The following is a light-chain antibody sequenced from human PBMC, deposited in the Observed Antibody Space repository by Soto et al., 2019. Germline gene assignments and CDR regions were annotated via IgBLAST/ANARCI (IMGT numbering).Light chain of an antibody. CDR1: QSVSSSY. CDR2: GAS. V-gene: IGKV3-20*01. Sequence: EIVLTHSPGTLSLSPLERATLXFRAIQSVSSSYLAWYQQKPGQAPRLLIYGASSRATVIPDRFSGSGSGTDFTLTISRLEPEDFAVYYCQQYGSSPSWTFGQGTKVDIK. CDR3: QQYGSSPSWT. J-gene: IGKJ1*01.